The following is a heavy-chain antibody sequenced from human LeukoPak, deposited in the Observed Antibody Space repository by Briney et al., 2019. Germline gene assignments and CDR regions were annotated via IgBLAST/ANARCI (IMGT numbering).Heavy chain of an antibody. Sequence: PGGSLRLSCAASGFTFSSYAMSWVRQAPGKGLEWVSAISGSGGSTYYADSVKGRFTISRDSSKNTLYLQMNSLRAEDTAVYYCAKASVWDGSGSYDYWGQGTLVTVSS. J-gene: IGHJ4*02. D-gene: IGHD3-10*01. CDR2: ISGSGGST. CDR3: AKASVWDGSGSYDY. CDR1: GFTFSSYA. V-gene: IGHV3-23*01.